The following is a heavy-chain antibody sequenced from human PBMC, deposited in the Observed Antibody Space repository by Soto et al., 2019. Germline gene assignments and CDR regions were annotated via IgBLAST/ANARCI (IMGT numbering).Heavy chain of an antibody. Sequence: QVQLQESGPGLVKPSQTLSLTCTVSGGSISSGGYYWSWIRQHPGKGLEWFGYIYYSGSTYYNPSFKSLVTLLVDKSKNQFSLKLSSVTAADTPVYYFARETDYWGQGTLVTVTS. CDR3: ARETDY. J-gene: IGHJ4*01. CDR1: GGSISSGGYY. CDR2: IYYSGST. V-gene: IGHV4-31*01.